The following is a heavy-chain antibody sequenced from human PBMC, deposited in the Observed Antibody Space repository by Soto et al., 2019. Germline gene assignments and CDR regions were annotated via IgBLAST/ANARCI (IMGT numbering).Heavy chain of an antibody. V-gene: IGHV3-7*05. J-gene: IGHJ6*02. Sequence: EVHLVESGGGLVQPGGSLRLSCVASGYIFSDFWMAWVRQGPGKGLEWVANIKGDESERYYEDSVRGRFTISRDNAKKSLYLQMNSLGVEDTAVYYCARDTGRGWHGQDVRGMDVWGQGTTVTVSS. CDR3: ARDTGRGWHGQDVRGMDV. CDR2: IKGDESER. CDR1: GYIFSDFW. D-gene: IGHD6-19*01.